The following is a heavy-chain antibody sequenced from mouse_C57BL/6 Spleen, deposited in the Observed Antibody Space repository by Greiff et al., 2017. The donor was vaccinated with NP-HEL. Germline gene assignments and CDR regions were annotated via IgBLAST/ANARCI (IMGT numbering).Heavy chain of an antibody. Sequence: VQLQQSGPELVKPGASVKISCKASGYTFTDYYMNWVKQSHGKSLEWIGDINPNNGGTSYNQKFKGKATLTVDKSSSTAYMELRSLTSEDSAVYYCARRNYYGSFDYWGQGTTLTVSS. CDR3: ARRNYYGSFDY. J-gene: IGHJ2*01. D-gene: IGHD1-1*01. V-gene: IGHV1-26*01. CDR1: GYTFTDYY. CDR2: INPNNGGT.